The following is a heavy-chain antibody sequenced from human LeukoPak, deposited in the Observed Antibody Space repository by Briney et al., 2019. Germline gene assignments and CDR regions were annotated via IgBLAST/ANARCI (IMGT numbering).Heavy chain of an antibody. J-gene: IGHJ4*02. Sequence: SETLSLTCAVYGGSFSGYYWSWIRQPPGKGLEWIGEINHSGSTNYNPSLKSRVTISVDTSKNQFSLKLSSVTAADTAVYYCASTRFVSYYYGSGSYPDYWGQGTLVTVSS. V-gene: IGHV4-34*01. CDR2: INHSGST. CDR3: ASTRFVSYYYGSGSYPDY. D-gene: IGHD3-10*01. CDR1: GGSFSGYY.